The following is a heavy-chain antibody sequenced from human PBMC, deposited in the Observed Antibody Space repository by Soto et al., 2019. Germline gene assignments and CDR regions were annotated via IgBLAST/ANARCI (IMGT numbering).Heavy chain of an antibody. V-gene: IGHV3-30*03. CDR1: AFSLSSYG. J-gene: IGHJ4*02. Sequence: GGSLRLSCAASAFSLSSYGFHWVRQSPGKGLEWGAFISHDATSEHYIDSVKGRFTISRDNAKNKLYIQMNSLRAEDTAVYYCASRPSDRNYYGVFDYWGQGTLVTVSS. CDR2: ISHDATSE. D-gene: IGHD3-3*01. CDR3: ASRPSDRNYYGVFDY.